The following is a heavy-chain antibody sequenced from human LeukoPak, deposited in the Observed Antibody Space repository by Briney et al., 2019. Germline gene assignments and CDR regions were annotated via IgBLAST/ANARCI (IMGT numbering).Heavy chain of an antibody. CDR2: ISWNSGSI. J-gene: IGHJ4*02. CDR3: AKEGSSGWYDY. D-gene: IGHD6-19*01. V-gene: IGHV3-9*03. CDR1: GFTFDDYA. Sequence: SGRSLRLSCAASGFTFDDYAMHWVRQAPGKGLEWVSGISWNSGSIGYADSVKGRFTISRDNAKNSLYLQMNSLRAGDMALYYCAKEGSSGWYDYWGQGTLVTVSS.